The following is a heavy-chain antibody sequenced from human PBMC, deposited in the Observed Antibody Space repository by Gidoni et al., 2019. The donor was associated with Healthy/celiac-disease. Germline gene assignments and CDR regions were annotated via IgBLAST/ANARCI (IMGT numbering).Heavy chain of an antibody. J-gene: IGHJ4*02. CDR2: INHSGST. CDR3: AYSSGWYDGRDY. D-gene: IGHD6-19*01. CDR1: GGSFSGYY. Sequence: QVQLQQWGAGLLKPSETLSLTCAVYGGSFSGYYWSWIRQPPGKGLEWIGEINHSGSTNYNPSLKSRVTISVDTSKNQFSLKLSSVTAADTAVYYCAYSSGWYDGRDYWGQGTLVTVSS. V-gene: IGHV4-34*01.